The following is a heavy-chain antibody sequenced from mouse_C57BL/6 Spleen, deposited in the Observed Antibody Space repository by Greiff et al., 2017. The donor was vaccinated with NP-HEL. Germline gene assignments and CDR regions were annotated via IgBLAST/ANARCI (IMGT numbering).Heavy chain of an antibody. J-gene: IGHJ4*01. CDR1: GFSFNTYA. Sequence: EVMLVESGGGLVQPKGSLKLSCAASGFSFNTYAMNWVRQAPGKGLEWVARIRSKSNNYATYYADSVKDRFTISRDDSESMLYLQMNNLKTEDTAMYYCVVYDYDGVYYAMDYWGQGTSVTVSS. V-gene: IGHV10-1*01. CDR2: IRSKSNNYAT. D-gene: IGHD2-4*01. CDR3: VVYDYDGVYYAMDY.